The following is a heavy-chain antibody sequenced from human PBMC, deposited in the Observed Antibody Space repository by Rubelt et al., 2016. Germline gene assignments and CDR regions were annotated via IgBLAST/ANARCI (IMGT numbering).Heavy chain of an antibody. J-gene: IGHJ4*02. V-gene: IGHV3-66*01. D-gene: IGHD7-27*01. CDR2: IYSGGST. CDR3: ARNWGFDY. Sequence: EVQLVESGGGLVQPGGSLGLSCAASGFTVGSNYMSWVRQAPGKGLGWVSVIYSGGSTYYADSVKGRFTISRGNSKNTLYLQMNSLRAEDTAVYYCARNWGFDYWGQGTLVTVSS. CDR1: GFTVGSNY.